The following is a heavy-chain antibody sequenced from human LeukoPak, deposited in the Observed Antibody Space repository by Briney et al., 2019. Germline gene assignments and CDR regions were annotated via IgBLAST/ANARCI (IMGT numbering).Heavy chain of an antibody. V-gene: IGHV6-1*01. D-gene: IGHD5-24*01. Sequence: SQTLSFTCAISGEIVSSTGASWNWIRQSPSRGLEWLGRTYYRSKWYYEYALSVQSRIIVAPDTSKNQFSLQLNSVTPEDTAVYYCVRGNYNFDYWGQGSLVTVSS. CDR1: GEIVSSTGAS. CDR3: VRGNYNFDY. CDR2: TYYRSKWYY. J-gene: IGHJ4*02.